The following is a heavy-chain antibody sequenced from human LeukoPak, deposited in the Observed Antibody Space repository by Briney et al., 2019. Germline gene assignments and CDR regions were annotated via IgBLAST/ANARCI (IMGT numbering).Heavy chain of an antibody. J-gene: IGHJ4*02. D-gene: IGHD4-17*01. Sequence: PSETLSLTCAVYGGSFSGYYWTWIRQPPGKGLEWIGEINHSGSANYSPSLKSRVTISVDTSKNQFSLKLSSVTAADTAVYYCASRLRSYYFDYWGQGTLVTVSS. CDR1: GGSFSGYY. V-gene: IGHV4-34*01. CDR2: INHSGSA. CDR3: ASRLRSYYFDY.